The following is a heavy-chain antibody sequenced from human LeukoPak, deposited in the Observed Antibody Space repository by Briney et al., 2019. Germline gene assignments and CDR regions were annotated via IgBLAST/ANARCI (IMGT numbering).Heavy chain of an antibody. V-gene: IGHV4-39*01. D-gene: IGHD6-19*01. CDR3: ARGTPRIAVAGMGGEDH. CDR2: IYYSGST. J-gene: IGHJ4*02. Sequence: PSETLSLTCTVSAGSISSSTNYGVWIRQPPGKGLEWIGSIYYSGSTYYNPSLRSRVTTSVDTSKNQFSLKLSSVTAADTAVYFCARGTPRIAVAGMGGEDHWGQGTLVTVSS. CDR1: AGSISSSTNY.